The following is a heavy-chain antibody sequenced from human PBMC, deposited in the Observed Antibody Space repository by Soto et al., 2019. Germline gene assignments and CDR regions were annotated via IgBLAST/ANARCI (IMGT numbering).Heavy chain of an antibody. CDR1: GFTFSSYA. CDR2: ISGSGDST. CDR3: ARRGPGTYIDY. Sequence: GGSLRLSCAASGFTFSSYAMNWVRQAPGKGLEWVSVISGSGDSTYYADSVKGRFTISRDNSKNTLYLQMNSLRTEDTAVYYCARRGPGTYIDYSGQATLVTVSS. J-gene: IGHJ4*02. V-gene: IGHV3-23*01. D-gene: IGHD6-13*01.